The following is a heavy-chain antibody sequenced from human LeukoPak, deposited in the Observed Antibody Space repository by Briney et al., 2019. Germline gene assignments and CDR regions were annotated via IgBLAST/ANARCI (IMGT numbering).Heavy chain of an antibody. J-gene: IGHJ1*01. V-gene: IGHV1-18*01. CDR3: ARASIFGVVVNEYFQH. CDR1: GYTFTSYG. Sequence: GASVKVSCKASGYTFTSYGISWVRQAPGQGLEWMGWISAYNGNTNYAQKLQGRVTMTTDTSTSTAYMELRSLRSDDTAVYYCARASIFGVVVNEYFQHWGQGTLVTVSS. D-gene: IGHD3-3*01. CDR2: ISAYNGNT.